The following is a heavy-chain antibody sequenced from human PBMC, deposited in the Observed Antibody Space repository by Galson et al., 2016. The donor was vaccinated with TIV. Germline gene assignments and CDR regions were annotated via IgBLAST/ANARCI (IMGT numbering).Heavy chain of an antibody. CDR2: INAGGDLT. CDR1: GFTFNKYA. J-gene: IGHJ1*01. CDR3: ARDALEWTVRGQLVN. D-gene: IGHD3-10*01. Sequence: SLRLSCAGSGFTFNKYAMSWVRQTPERGLGWISNINAGGDLTNYADSVKGRFTMSRDTSKDTLYLDMNTLRADDTAIYYCARDALEWTVRGQLVNWGQGTLVTVSS. V-gene: IGHV3-23*01.